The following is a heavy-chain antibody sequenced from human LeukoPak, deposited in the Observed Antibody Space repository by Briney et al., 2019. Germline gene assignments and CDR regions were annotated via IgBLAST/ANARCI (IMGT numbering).Heavy chain of an antibody. V-gene: IGHV1-18*01. Sequence: ASVKVSCKASGYTFTSYGISWVRQAPGQGLEWMGWISAYDGNTNYAQKLQGRVTMTTDTSTSTAYMELRSLRSDDTAVYYCARDYDYVWGSYRYTTLVDYWGQGTLVTVSS. CDR1: GYTFTSYG. D-gene: IGHD3-16*02. CDR3: ARDYDYVWGSYRYTTLVDY. CDR2: ISAYDGNT. J-gene: IGHJ4*02.